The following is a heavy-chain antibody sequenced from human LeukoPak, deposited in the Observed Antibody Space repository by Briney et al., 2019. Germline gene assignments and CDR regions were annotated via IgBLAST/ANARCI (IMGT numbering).Heavy chain of an antibody. CDR2: SIPIFGTA. V-gene: IGHV1-69*01. Sequence: SVKVSCKASGGTFSSYAISWVGQAPGQGLEWVGGSIPIFGTANYAQKFQGRVTITPDESTSTAYMELSSLRSEDTAVYYCARERPMVRGVTRNNWFDPWGPGTMVTVSP. D-gene: IGHD3-10*01. CDR1: GGTFSSYA. J-gene: IGHJ5*02. CDR3: ARERPMVRGVTRNNWFDP.